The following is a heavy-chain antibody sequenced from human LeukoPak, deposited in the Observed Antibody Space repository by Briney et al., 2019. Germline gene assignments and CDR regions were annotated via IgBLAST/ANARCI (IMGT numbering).Heavy chain of an antibody. V-gene: IGHV3-64D*06. D-gene: IGHD3-9*01. CDR3: ALLRYSFYGMDV. Sequence: PGGSLRLSCSASGFTFSSYAMHWVRQAPGRGLEYVSAISSNGGSTYYADSVKGRFTISRDNSKNTLYLQMSSLRAEGTAVYYCALLRYSFYGMDVWGKGTTVTVPS. J-gene: IGHJ6*04. CDR1: GFTFSSYA. CDR2: ISSNGGST.